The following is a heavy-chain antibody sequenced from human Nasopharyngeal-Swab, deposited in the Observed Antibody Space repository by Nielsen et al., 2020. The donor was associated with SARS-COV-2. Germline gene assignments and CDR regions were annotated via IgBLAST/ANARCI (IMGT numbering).Heavy chain of an antibody. Sequence: WIRQPPGKGLECVSGISWNSSSIGYADSVKGRFTISRDNAKNSLYLQMNSLRAEDTALYYCAKGVAAALPPGMDVWGQGTTVTVSS. D-gene: IGHD6-13*01. CDR3: AKGVAAALPPGMDV. J-gene: IGHJ6*02. CDR2: ISWNSSSI. V-gene: IGHV3-9*01.